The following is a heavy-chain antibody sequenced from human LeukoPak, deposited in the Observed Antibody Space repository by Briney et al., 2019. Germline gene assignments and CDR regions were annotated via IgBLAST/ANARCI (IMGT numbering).Heavy chain of an antibody. Sequence: SETLSLTCTVSGGSISSSSYYWGWIRQPPGKGLEWIGSIYYSGSTYYNPSLKSRVTISVDTSKNQFSLKLSSVTAADTAVYYCARDQDVAVAGTGYYYYMDVWGKGTTATISS. CDR3: ARDQDVAVAGTGYYYYMDV. J-gene: IGHJ6*03. D-gene: IGHD6-19*01. V-gene: IGHV4-39*02. CDR2: IYYSGST. CDR1: GGSISSSSYY.